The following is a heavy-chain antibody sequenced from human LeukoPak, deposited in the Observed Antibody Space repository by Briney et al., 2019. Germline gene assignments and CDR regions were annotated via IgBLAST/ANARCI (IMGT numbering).Heavy chain of an antibody. D-gene: IGHD3-22*01. V-gene: IGHV4-34*01. J-gene: IGHJ4*02. CDR3: AGSTNNYYDSSGYPYYFDY. Sequence: SETLSLTCAVYGGSFSGYYWSWIRQPPGKGLEWIGEINHSGSTNYNPSLKSRVTISVDTSKNQFSLKLSSVTAADTAVYYCAGSTNNYYDSSGYPYYFDYWGQGTLVTVSS. CDR2: INHSGST. CDR1: GGSFSGYY.